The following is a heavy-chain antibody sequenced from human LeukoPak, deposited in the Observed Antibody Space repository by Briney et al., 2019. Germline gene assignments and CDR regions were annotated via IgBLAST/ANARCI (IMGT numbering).Heavy chain of an antibody. J-gene: IGHJ6*02. CDR2: ISSGSSTI. CDR1: GFDFRRYD. CDR3: ASMLRGIILGLYAMDV. V-gene: IGHV3-48*02. Sequence: GGSLRLSCAASGFDFRRYDMNWVRQAPGKGLEWVSYISSGSSTIYYADSVKGQFTVSRDNARNSLYLQMNSLRDEDTAVYYCASMLRGIILGLYAMDVWGQGTTVTVSS. D-gene: IGHD3-10*01.